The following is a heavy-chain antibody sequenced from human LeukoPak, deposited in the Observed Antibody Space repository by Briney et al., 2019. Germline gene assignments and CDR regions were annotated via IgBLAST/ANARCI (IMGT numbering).Heavy chain of an antibody. D-gene: IGHD3-22*01. V-gene: IGHV2-5*01. J-gene: IGHJ4*02. CDR2: IYWNDDK. Sequence: SGPTLVKPTQTLTLTCTFSGFLLSTSGVGVGWIRQPPGKALEWLALIYWNDDKRYSPSLKSRLTITKDTSKNQVVLTMTNMEPVDTATYYCAHSRLSSGYYYKPFDYWGQGTLVTVSS. CDR3: AHSRLSSGYYYKPFDY. CDR1: GFLLSTSGVG.